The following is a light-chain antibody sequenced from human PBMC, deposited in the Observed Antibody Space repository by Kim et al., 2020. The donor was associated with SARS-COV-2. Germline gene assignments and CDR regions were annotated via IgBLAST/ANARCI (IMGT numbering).Light chain of an antibody. V-gene: IGKV3-15*01. CDR3: QKDNSLPRT. Sequence: VCPRERASLSCRGRQSVSVNCAWYKKKTRQAPRIRIYAAPTRATGIYVMFSGSGSGTEFTLTIRSLQCLDIAVYYSQKDNSLPRTVGQGTKVEIK. CDR1: QSVSVN. CDR2: AAP. J-gene: IGKJ1*01.